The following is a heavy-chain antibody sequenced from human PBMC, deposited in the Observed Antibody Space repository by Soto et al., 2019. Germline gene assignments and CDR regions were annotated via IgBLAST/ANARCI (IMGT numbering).Heavy chain of an antibody. CDR2: IIPIFGTA. CDR1: GGTFSSYA. D-gene: IGHD3-22*01. Sequence: SVKVSCKASGGTFSSYAISWVRQAPGQGLEWMGGIIPIFGTANYAQKFQGRVTITADESTSTAYMELSSLRSENTAVYYCARAPPIDYYDSSGYLGSPWGYWGQGTLVTVSS. J-gene: IGHJ4*02. V-gene: IGHV1-69*13. CDR3: ARAPPIDYYDSSGYLGSPWGY.